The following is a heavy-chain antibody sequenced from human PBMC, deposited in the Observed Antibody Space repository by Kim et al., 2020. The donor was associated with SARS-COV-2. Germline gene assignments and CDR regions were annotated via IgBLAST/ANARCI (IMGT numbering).Heavy chain of an antibody. CDR2: T. V-gene: IGHV4-31*02. Sequence: TSYNPSLKSRVTISVDTSKNQFSLKLSSVTAADTAVYYCARDSSSSWHLTWGQGTLVTVSS. CDR3: ARDSSSSWHLT. D-gene: IGHD6-13*01. J-gene: IGHJ5*02.